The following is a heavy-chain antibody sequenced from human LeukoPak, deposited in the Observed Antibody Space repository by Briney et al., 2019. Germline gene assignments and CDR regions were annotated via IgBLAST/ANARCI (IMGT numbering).Heavy chain of an antibody. J-gene: IGHJ3*02. Sequence: SETLSLTCAVYGGSFSGYYWSWIRQPPGKGLEWIGEINHSGSTNYNPSLKSRVTISVDTSKNQFSLKLSSVTAADTAVYYCATMHGLLDALDIWGQGTMVTVSS. CDR2: INHSGST. V-gene: IGHV4-34*01. CDR1: GGSFSGYY. D-gene: IGHD1-26*01. CDR3: ATMHGLLDALDI.